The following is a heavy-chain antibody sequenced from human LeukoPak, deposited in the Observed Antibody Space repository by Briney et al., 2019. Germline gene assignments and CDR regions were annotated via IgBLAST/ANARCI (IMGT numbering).Heavy chain of an antibody. CDR2: IYYSGSS. Sequence: SETLSLTCTVSGGSISSGGYYWSWIRQHPGKGLEWIGYIYYSGSSYYNPSLKSRVTISVDTSKNQFSLKLSSVTAADTAVYYCARATWPRYQTDRPIFDYWGQGTLVTVSS. V-gene: IGHV4-31*03. CDR1: GGSISSGGYY. CDR3: ARATWPRYQTDRPIFDY. D-gene: IGHD1-14*01. J-gene: IGHJ4*02.